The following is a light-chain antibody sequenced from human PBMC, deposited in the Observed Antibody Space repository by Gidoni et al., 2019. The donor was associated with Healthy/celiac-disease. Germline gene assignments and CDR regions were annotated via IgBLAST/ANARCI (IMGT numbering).Light chain of an antibody. V-gene: IGKV1-5*03. CDR3: QQYNSYST. CDR1: QSISSW. J-gene: IGKJ1*01. CDR2: KAS. Sequence: DIQMTQSPSTLSASVGDRVTITCRASQSISSWLAWYQQKPGKAPKLLIYKASSLESWVPSRFSGSGSGTEFTLTISSLQPDDFATYYGQQYNSYSTFGQGTKVEIK.